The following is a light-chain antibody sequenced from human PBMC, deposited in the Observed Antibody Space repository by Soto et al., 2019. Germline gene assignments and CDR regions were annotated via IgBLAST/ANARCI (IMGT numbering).Light chain of an antibody. CDR2: GAS. J-gene: IGKJ1*01. V-gene: IGKV3-20*01. Sequence: EFVLTQSPGTLSLSPGERATLSCRASQSVSSSYLAWYQQKPGQAPRLLIYGASSSATGIPDRFSSSGSGTDFTLTISRLKPEDFAVYYYQQYGSSPPCTFGQGNKVEIK. CDR1: QSVSSSY. CDR3: QQYGSSPPCT.